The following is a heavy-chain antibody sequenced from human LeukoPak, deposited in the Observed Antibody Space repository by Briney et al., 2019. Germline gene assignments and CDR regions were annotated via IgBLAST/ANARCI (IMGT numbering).Heavy chain of an antibody. CDR1: GGTFSSYA. CDR2: IIPIFGTA. V-gene: IGHV1-69*05. Sequence: SVKVSCKASGGTFSSYAISWVRQAPGQGLERMGGIIPIFGTANYAQKFQGRVTITTDESTSTAYMELSSLRSEDTAVYNCARSLSGYDLRYWGQGTLVTVSS. J-gene: IGHJ4*02. CDR3: ARSLSGYDLRY. D-gene: IGHD5-12*01.